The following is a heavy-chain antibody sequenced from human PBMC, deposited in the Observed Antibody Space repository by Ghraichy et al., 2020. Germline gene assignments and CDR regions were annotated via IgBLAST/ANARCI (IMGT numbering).Heavy chain of an antibody. CDR3: ARGGGRGYCTNGVCYPLNWFDP. Sequence: ASVKVSCKASGYTFTGYYMHWVRQAPGQGLEWMGWINPNSGGTNYAQKFQGWVTMTRDTSISTAYMELSRLRSDDTAVYYCARGGGRGYCTNGVCYPLNWFDPWGQGTLVTVSS. J-gene: IGHJ5*02. CDR1: GYTFTGYY. V-gene: IGHV1-2*04. D-gene: IGHD2-8*01. CDR2: INPNSGGT.